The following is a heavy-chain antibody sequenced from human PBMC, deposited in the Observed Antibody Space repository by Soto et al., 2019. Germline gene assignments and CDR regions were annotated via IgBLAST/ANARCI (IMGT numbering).Heavy chain of an antibody. CDR3: ARGVAHRYGFGDP. CDR1: GFTFSTYW. D-gene: IGHD5-18*01. J-gene: IGHJ5*02. Sequence: EVQLVESGGGLVQPGGSLRLSCAASGFTFSTYWMHWVRQAPGKGLVWVSRISGDGSSTSYADSVKGRFTISRDNAKDTLYLQLNSRRAEDTAVYYCARGVAHRYGFGDPWGQGTLVTVSS. V-gene: IGHV3-74*01. CDR2: ISGDGSST.